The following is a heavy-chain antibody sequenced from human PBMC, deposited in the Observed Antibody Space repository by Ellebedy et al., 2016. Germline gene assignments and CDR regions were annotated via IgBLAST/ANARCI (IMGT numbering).Heavy chain of an antibody. CDR1: GFTFTSSA. J-gene: IGHJ4*02. CDR3: ARGGYIDY. V-gene: IGHV1-58*01. Sequence: SVKVSCXASGFTFTSSAVQWVRQARGQRLEWIGWIVVGSGNTNYAQKFQGRVTMTTDTSTSTAYMELRSLRSDDTAVYYCARGGYIDYWGQGTLVTVSS. D-gene: IGHD2-15*01. CDR2: IVVGSGNT.